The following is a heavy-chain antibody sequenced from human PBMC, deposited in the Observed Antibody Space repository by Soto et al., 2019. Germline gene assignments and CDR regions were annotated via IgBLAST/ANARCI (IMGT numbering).Heavy chain of an antibody. D-gene: IGHD3-16*01. CDR3: ENGRRLPPSFDP. V-gene: IGHV3-74*01. CDR1: GFIFRYW. J-gene: IGHJ5*02. CDR2: INSDGSST. Sequence: GGSLILSCAASGFIFRYWMHWVRQAPGKGLVRVSRINSDGSSTSYADSVKGRFTISRDNAKNTLYLQMNSLRAEDTAVYYCENGRRLPPSFDPWGQGTLVTVSS.